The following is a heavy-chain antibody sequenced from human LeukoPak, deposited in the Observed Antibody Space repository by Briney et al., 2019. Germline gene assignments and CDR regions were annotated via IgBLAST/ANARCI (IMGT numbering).Heavy chain of an antibody. D-gene: IGHD5-12*01. CDR3: AKDGNSGYDVDYYYYYMDV. J-gene: IGHJ6*03. CDR1: GFTFSSYA. CDR2: ISGSGGST. Sequence: GGSLRLSCAASGFTFSSYAMSWVRQAPGKGLEWVSAISGSGGSTYYADSVKGRFTISRDNSKNTLYLQMNSLRAEDTAVYYCAKDGNSGYDVDYYYYYMDVWGKGTTVTVSS. V-gene: IGHV3-23*01.